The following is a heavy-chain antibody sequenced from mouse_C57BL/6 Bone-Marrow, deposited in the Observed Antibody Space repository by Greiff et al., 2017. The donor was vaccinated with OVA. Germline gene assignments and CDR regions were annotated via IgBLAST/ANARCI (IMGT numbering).Heavy chain of an antibody. J-gene: IGHJ2*01. Sequence: VKLQQSGPELVKPGASVKISCKASGYAFSSSWMNWVKQRPGKGLEWIGRIYPGDGDTNYNGKFKGKATLTADKSSSTAYMQLSSLTSEDSAVYFCARGYYYGSSPYYFDYWGQGTTLTVSS. CDR2: IYPGDGDT. CDR3: ARGYYYGSSPYYFDY. CDR1: GYAFSSSW. D-gene: IGHD1-1*01. V-gene: IGHV1-82*01.